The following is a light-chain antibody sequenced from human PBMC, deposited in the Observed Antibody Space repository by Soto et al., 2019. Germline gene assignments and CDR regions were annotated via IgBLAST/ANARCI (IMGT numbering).Light chain of an antibody. CDR3: CSYAGTSTHTV. J-gene: IGLJ7*01. V-gene: IGLV2-23*02. CDR1: SSDVGSYKL. Sequence: QSVLTQPASVSGSPGQSITISCTGTSSDVGSYKLVSWYQQHPGKAPKLMISEVSKRPSGISDRFSGSKSGSTASLTISGLQAEDEADYYCCSYAGTSTHTVFGGGPLLTVL. CDR2: EVS.